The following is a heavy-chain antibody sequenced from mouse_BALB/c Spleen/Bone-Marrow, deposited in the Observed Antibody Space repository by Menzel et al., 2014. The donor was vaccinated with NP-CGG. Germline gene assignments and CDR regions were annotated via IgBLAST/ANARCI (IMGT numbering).Heavy chain of an antibody. V-gene: IGHV1S81*02. CDR3: ARLIYGSSYIVDF. CDR1: GYTFTGYW. Sequence: QVQLQQPGAALVKPGASVKLSCKASGYTFTGYWMHWVKQRPGQGLARIGEINPSNGRTNYNEKFKSMATLTVDKSSSTAYMQLSSLTSEDSAVFYCARLIYGSSYIVDFWGQGTSVTVSS. CDR2: INPSNGRT. D-gene: IGHD1-1*01. J-gene: IGHJ4*01.